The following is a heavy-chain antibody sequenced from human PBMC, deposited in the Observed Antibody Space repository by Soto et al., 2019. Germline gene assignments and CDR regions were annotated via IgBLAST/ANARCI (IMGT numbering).Heavy chain of an antibody. J-gene: IGHJ3*01. Sequence: PSETLSLTCSVSGAVVTSGENYWSWVRRPPGKGLEWLGYIYDSGVTSYTPALKSRVTLSLDRPNNQVSLKLRSVTAADTAVYFCVRDLANRYTCNVWGHGTLVT. D-gene: IGHD3-16*02. CDR3: VRDLANRYTCNV. CDR2: IYDSGVT. V-gene: IGHV4-30-4*08. CDR1: GAVVTSGENY.